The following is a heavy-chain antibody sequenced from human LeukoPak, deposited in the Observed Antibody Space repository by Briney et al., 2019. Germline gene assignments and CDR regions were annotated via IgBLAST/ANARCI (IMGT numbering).Heavy chain of an antibody. CDR2: FDPEDGET. Sequence: ASVKVSCKVSGYTLTELSMHWVRQAPGKGLEWMGGFDPEDGETIYAQKFQGRVTMTEDTSTDTAYMELSSLRSEDTAVYYCATVGAYYDSSGYIGWGLGTLVTVSS. V-gene: IGHV1-24*01. CDR3: ATVGAYYDSSGYIG. J-gene: IGHJ4*02. CDR1: GYTLTELS. D-gene: IGHD3-22*01.